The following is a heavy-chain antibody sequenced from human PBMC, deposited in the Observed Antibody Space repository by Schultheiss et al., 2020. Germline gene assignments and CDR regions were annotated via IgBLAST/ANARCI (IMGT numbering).Heavy chain of an antibody. CDR1: GGSISSSSYY. V-gene: IGHV4-39*01. CDR3: ARSQWLAHYFDY. D-gene: IGHD6-19*01. Sequence: SETMSLTCTVSGGSISSSSYYWGWIRQPPGKGLEWIGSIYYSGSTYYNPSLKSRVTISVDTSKNQFSLKLSSVTAADTAVYYCARSQWLAHYFDYWGKGTLVTVAS. CDR2: IYYSGST. J-gene: IGHJ4*02.